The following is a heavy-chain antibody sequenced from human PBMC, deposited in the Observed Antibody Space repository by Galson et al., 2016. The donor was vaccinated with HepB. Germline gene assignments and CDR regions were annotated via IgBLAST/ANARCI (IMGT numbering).Heavy chain of an antibody. Sequence: SVKVSCKASGGTFSTYSIMWVRQAPGQGLEWMGGIIPIFGSVSYAQKFQGRVTITADESTTTAYMELSSLRSEDTAIYYCARDPGAPEAFDIWGQGTMVTVSS. J-gene: IGHJ3*02. V-gene: IGHV1-69*13. CDR3: ARDPGAPEAFDI. CDR1: GGTFSTYS. D-gene: IGHD4-17*01. CDR2: IIPIFGSV.